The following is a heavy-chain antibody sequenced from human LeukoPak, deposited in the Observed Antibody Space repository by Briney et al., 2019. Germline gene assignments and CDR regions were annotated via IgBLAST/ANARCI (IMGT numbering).Heavy chain of an antibody. CDR2: IYHTGST. J-gene: IGHJ4*02. Sequence: SETLSLTCTVSGGSISSYFWSWIRQPPGKGLEWIGYIYHTGSTNYNPSLKSRVTISVDKSKNQFSLRLSSVTAADTAVYYCARDRDSGYDFDYWGQGTLVTVSS. D-gene: IGHD5-12*01. CDR3: ARDRDSGYDFDY. V-gene: IGHV4-59*12. CDR1: GGSISSYF.